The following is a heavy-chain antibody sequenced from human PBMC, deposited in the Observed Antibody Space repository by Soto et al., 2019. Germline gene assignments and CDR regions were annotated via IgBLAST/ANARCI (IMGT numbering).Heavy chain of an antibody. CDR3: ARVNDFWSGYYSSVWFDP. J-gene: IGHJ5*02. CDR1: GFTVSSNY. D-gene: IGHD3-3*01. V-gene: IGHV3-53*02. Sequence: EVQLVETGGGLIQPGGSLRLSCAASGFTVSSNYMSWVRQAPGKGLEWVSVIYSGGSTYYADSVKGRFTISRDNSKNTLYLQMNSLRAEDTAVYYCARVNDFWSGYYSSVWFDPWGQGTLVTVSS. CDR2: IYSGGST.